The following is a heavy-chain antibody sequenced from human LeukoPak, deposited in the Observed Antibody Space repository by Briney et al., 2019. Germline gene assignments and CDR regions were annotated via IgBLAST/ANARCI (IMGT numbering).Heavy chain of an antibody. CDR2: INPNGGST. J-gene: IGHJ4*02. D-gene: IGHD6-19*01. V-gene: IGHV1-46*01. Sequence: VASVKVSCKASGYTLTSYYMHWVRQAPAQGLEWMGIINPNGGSTSYAQKFQGRVTMTRDTSTSTVYMELSSLRSEDTAVYYCARGIAVAYDYWGQGTLVTASS. CDR1: GYTLTSYY. CDR3: ARGIAVAYDY.